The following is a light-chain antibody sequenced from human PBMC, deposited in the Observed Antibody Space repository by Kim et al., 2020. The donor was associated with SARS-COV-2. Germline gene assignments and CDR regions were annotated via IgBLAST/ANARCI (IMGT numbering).Light chain of an antibody. CDR3: QQYSTFPLT. V-gene: IGKV1-16*02. J-gene: IGKJ4*01. CDR2: DAS. CDR1: QGINNH. Sequence: DIQMTQSPSSLFASVGDRVTFTCRASQGINNHLAWFQQKPGKAPKSLIYDASSLQTGVPPKFSGSGFGTDFTLTITSLQPEDFATYYCQQYSTFPLTFGGGTKLEI.